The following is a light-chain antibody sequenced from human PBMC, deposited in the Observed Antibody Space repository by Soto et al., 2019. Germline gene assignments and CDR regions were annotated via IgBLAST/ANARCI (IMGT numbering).Light chain of an antibody. V-gene: IGKV1-5*03. Sequence: DIQMTQSPSTLSASVGERVTITCRASQSISTWLAWYQQKPGKAPKLLIYEASSIESGVPSRFSGSGSGTEFTLTISSLQPDDFATYYCQQYNSYPWTFGQGTKVEIK. J-gene: IGKJ1*01. CDR1: QSISTW. CDR2: EAS. CDR3: QQYNSYPWT.